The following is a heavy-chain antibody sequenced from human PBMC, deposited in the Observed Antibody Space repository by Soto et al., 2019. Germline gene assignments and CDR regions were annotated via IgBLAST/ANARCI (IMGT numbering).Heavy chain of an antibody. V-gene: IGHV3-23*01. Sequence: EVQLLESGGGLVQPGGSLRLSCAASGFTFSSYAMSWVRQAPGKGLEWVSAISGSGGSTYYADSVKGRFTISRDNSKNTRYLQINSLTAEETAVYYGAIRNSYYDSSPFDCWGQGALVTVSS. CDR3: AIRNSYYDSSPFDC. J-gene: IGHJ4*02. D-gene: IGHD3-22*01. CDR1: GFTFSSYA. CDR2: ISGSGGST.